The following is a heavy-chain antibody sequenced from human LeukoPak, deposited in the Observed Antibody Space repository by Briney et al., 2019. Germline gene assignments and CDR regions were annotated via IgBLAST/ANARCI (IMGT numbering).Heavy chain of an antibody. D-gene: IGHD3-22*01. CDR3: AXXRRYYYDNSDHYSGYFDD. Sequence: PSETLXLTCTISGDSMTNSYWXXXXXPPGKXLXXXXXXXXXXXSDYNXXLKSRVTXXXXXSKNQFSLTLTSVTAADTAVYYCAXXRRYYYDNSDHYSGYFDDWGQGTLVTVSS. CDR1: GDSMTNSY. V-gene: IGHV4-59*01. J-gene: IGHJ4*02. CDR2: XXXXXXS.